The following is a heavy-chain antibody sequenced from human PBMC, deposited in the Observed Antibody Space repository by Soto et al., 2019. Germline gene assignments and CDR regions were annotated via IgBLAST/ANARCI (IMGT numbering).Heavy chain of an antibody. V-gene: IGHV3-9*01. CDR1: GFTFDDYA. CDR2: ISWNSGST. J-gene: IGHJ6*03. D-gene: IGHD1-7*01. Sequence: GGSLRLSCAASGFTFDDYAMHWVRQAPGKGLEWVSGISWNSGSTGYADSVKGRFTISRDNAKNSLYLQMNSLRAEDTALYYCAGGDYNWNYVRSYYYYMDVWGKGTTVTVSS. CDR3: AGGDYNWNYVRSYYYYMDV.